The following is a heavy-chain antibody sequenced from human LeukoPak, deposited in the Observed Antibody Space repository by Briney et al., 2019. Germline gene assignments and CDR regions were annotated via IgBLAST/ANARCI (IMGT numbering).Heavy chain of an antibody. CDR2: LIPIFGTA. V-gene: IGHV1-69*01. Sequence: SVKVSCKASGGTNSSYAISWVRQAPGQGLEWMGGLIPIFGTANYAQMFQGRVTITADESTSTAYMELSSLRSEDTAVYYCARNAVPDRPFSGMDVWGKGTTVTVSS. CDR3: ARNAVPDRPFSGMDV. CDR1: GGTNSSYA. J-gene: IGHJ6*04. D-gene: IGHD2-2*01.